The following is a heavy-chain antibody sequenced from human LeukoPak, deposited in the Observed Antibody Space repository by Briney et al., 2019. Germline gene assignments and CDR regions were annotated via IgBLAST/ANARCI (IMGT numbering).Heavy chain of an antibody. V-gene: IGHV3-21*01. Sequence: PGGSLRLSCAASGFTFSVYGLNWARQAPGKGLEWVSSISSSSSYIYYGDSVKGRFTISRDNAKKSLYLQMNSLRAEDTAVYYCARGRGRSSLWSPVAFDIWGQGTMVTVSS. CDR2: ISSSSSYI. J-gene: IGHJ3*02. D-gene: IGHD3-10*01. CDR1: GFTFSVYG. CDR3: ARGRGRSSLWSPVAFDI.